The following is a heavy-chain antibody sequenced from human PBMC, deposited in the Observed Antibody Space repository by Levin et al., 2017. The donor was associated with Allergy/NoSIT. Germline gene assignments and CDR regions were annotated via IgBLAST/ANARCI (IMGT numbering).Heavy chain of an antibody. D-gene: IGHD3-9*01. CDR3: AKDARPFDWLLSGGWFDP. CDR1: GFTFSSYG. CDR2: ISYDGSNK. J-gene: IGHJ5*02. V-gene: IGHV3-30*18. Sequence: QTGGSLRLSCAASGFTFSSYGMHWVRQAPGKGLEWVAVISYDGSNKYYADSVKGRFTISRDNSKNTLYLQMNSLRAEDTAVYYCAKDARPFDWLLSGGWFDPWGQGTLVTVSS.